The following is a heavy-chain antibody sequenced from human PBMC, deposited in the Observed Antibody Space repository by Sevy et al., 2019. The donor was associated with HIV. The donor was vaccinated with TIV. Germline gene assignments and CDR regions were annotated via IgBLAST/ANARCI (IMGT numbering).Heavy chain of an antibody. J-gene: IGHJ3*02. CDR1: GFTFSTYT. CDR3: ARPYGSGSWEAFDI. D-gene: IGHD3-10*01. V-gene: IGHV3-21*01. CDR2: IISSVNYI. Sequence: GGSLRLSCAASGFTFSTYTMNWVRQAPGKGLEWVSSIISSVNYIYYADSVKGRFTISRDNARNSLYLQMNSLRAEDTAVYYCARPYGSGSWEAFDIWGQGTMVTVSS.